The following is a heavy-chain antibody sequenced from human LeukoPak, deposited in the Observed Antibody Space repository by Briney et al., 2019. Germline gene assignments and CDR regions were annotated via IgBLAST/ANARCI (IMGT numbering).Heavy chain of an antibody. J-gene: IGHJ4*02. Sequence: GGSLRLSCAASGFTFSNAWMSWVRQAPGKGLEWVGRIKSKTDGGTTDYAAPVKGRFTISRDDSKNTLYLQMNSLKTEDTAVYYCTTCALGCYTIDYWGQGTLVTVSS. D-gene: IGHD2-2*02. CDR2: IKSKTDGGTT. V-gene: IGHV3-15*01. CDR1: GFTFSNAW. CDR3: TTCALGCYTIDY.